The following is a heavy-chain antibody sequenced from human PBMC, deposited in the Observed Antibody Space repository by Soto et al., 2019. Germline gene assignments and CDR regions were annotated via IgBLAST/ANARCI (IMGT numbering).Heavy chain of an antibody. Sequence: QVQLVQSGAEVKKPGSSVKVSCKASGGTFSSYTISWVRQAPGQGLEWMGRIIPILGIANYAQKFQGRVTITADKSTSTAYMELSSLRAEDTAVYYCARDLHGDLHGGYWGQGTLVTVSS. CDR2: IIPILGIA. J-gene: IGHJ4*02. D-gene: IGHD4-17*01. CDR3: ARDLHGDLHGGY. CDR1: GGTFSSYT. V-gene: IGHV1-69*08.